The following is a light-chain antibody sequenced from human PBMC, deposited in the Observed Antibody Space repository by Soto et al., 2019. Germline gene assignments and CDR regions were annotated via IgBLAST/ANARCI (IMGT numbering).Light chain of an antibody. J-gene: IGLJ2*01. CDR3: AAWDDSLSGVL. Sequence: QSVLTQPPSASGTPGQRVTISCSGSTSNIGSNYVYWYRQLPGTAPKLLIYRNDQRPSGVPDRFSGSKSGTSTSLSISGLRSEDEADYHCAAWDDSLSGVLFGGGTKLTVL. CDR1: TSNIGSNY. V-gene: IGLV1-47*01. CDR2: RND.